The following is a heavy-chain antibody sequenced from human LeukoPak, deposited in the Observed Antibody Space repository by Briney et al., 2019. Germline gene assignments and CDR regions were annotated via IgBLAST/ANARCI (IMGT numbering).Heavy chain of an antibody. V-gene: IGHV5-51*01. CDR1: GYSFTSYW. CDR3: ARHPVRGNAFDI. CDR2: IYPGDSDT. D-gene: IGHD3-10*01. J-gene: IGHJ3*02. Sequence: GESLKISCKGAGYSFTSYWIGWGRQMPGKGLGGLGIIYPGDSDTRYSPSFQGQVTISADKSISTAYLQWSSLKASDTAMYYCARHPVRGNAFDIWGQGTMVTVSS.